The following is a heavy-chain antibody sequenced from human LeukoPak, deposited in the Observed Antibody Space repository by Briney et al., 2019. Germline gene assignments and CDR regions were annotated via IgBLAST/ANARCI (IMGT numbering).Heavy chain of an antibody. D-gene: IGHD6-6*01. CDR3: ARGLGQLGKQLLDY. CDR2: INHSGST. V-gene: IGHV4-34*01. Sequence: SETLSLTCAVYGGSFSGYYWSWIRQPPGKGLEWIGEINHSGSTNYNPSLKSRVTISVDTSKNQFSLKLSSVTAADTAVYYCARGLGQLGKQLLDYWGQGTLVTVSS. J-gene: IGHJ4*02. CDR1: GGSFSGYY.